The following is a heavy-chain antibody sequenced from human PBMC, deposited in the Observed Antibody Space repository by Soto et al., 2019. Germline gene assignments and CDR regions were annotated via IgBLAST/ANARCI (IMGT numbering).Heavy chain of an antibody. D-gene: IGHD6-13*01. CDR2: IDPSDSYT. CDR3: ARRGSSTWYWFAP. Sequence: GESLKISCKGSGYSFTSYWINWVRQMPGKGLEWVGRIDPSDSYTNYSPSFQGHVTISTDKSINTAYLQWSSLKASDTAMYYCARRGSSTWYWFAPWGQGTLVTVSS. V-gene: IGHV5-10-1*01. J-gene: IGHJ5*02. CDR1: GYSFTSYW.